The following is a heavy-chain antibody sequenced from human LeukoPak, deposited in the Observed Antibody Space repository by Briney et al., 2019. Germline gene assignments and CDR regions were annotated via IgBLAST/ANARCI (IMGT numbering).Heavy chain of an antibody. Sequence: PGGSLRLSCAASGFIFSSYGMHWVRQAPGKGLEWVAVISYDGSNKYYADSVKGRFTISRDNSKNTLYLQMNSLRAEDTAVYYCARDSGYSYGTPYYFDYWGQGTLVTVSS. V-gene: IGHV3-30*03. J-gene: IGHJ4*02. CDR3: ARDSGYSYGTPYYFDY. CDR2: ISYDGSNK. CDR1: GFIFSSYG. D-gene: IGHD5-18*01.